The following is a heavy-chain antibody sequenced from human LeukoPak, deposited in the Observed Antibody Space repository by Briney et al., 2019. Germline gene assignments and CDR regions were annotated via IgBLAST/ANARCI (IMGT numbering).Heavy chain of an antibody. V-gene: IGHV3-48*03. Sequence: GGSLRLSCAASGFTFSSYEMNWVRQAPGKGLEWVSYISSSGSTIYYADSVKGRFTISRDNAKNTVYLQMTSLRAEDTAVYFCASDTAVGYWGQGTQVTVSS. CDR1: GFTFSSYE. CDR2: ISSSGSTI. D-gene: IGHD1-26*01. CDR3: ASDTAVGY. J-gene: IGHJ4*02.